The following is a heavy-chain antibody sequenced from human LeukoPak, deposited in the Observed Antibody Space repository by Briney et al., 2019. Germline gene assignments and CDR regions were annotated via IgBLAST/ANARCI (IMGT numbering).Heavy chain of an antibody. D-gene: IGHD6-6*01. V-gene: IGHV4-39*01. CDR1: GGSISSFAYY. CDR3: ARGRGIAARSRFDI. CDR2: IYDDGST. Sequence: KPSETLSLTCTVSGGSISSFAYYWGWVRQPPVKGLEWIGSIYDDGSTYYNPSLKSRVTISVDTSRNQFSLKLTSVTAADTAVYYCARGRGIAARSRFDIWGQGTMVTVSS. J-gene: IGHJ3*02.